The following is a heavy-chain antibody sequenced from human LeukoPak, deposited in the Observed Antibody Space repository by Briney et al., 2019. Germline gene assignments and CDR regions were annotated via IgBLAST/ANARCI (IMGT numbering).Heavy chain of an antibody. CDR3: ARGGYSMGYYHYYYMDV. Sequence: SETLSLTCAVYGGSFSGYYWSWIRQPPGKGLEWIGEINHSGSTNYNPSLKSRVTISVDTSENQFSLKLSSVTAADTAVYYCARGGYSMGYYHYYYMDVWGKGTTVTVSS. J-gene: IGHJ6*03. V-gene: IGHV4-34*01. CDR1: GGSFSGYY. CDR2: INHSGST. D-gene: IGHD1-26*01.